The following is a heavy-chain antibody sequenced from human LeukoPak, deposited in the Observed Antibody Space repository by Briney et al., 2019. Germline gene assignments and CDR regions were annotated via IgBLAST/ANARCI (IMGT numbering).Heavy chain of an antibody. CDR2: IFYSGSI. D-gene: IGHD3-10*01. Sequence: SETLSLTCTVSGGSISSSSYYWGWIRQPPGKGLEWIGTIFYSGSIYYNPSLKSRVTISGDTSNNQFSMKLSSVTAADPAVYFCARVGYSSSGNYYNDRGAFDYWGQGTLVTVSS. V-gene: IGHV4-39*07. CDR3: ARVGYSSSGNYYNDRGAFDY. J-gene: IGHJ4*02. CDR1: GGSISSSSYY.